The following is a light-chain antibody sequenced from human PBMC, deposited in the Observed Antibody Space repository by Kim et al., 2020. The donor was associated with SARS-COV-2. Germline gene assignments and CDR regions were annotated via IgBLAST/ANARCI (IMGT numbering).Light chain of an antibody. CDR3: KQYYSYPYT. CDR2: AAS. V-gene: IGKV1-8*01. Sequence: AIRMTQSPSSFSASTGDRVTITCRASQGISSYLAWYQQKPGKAPKLLIYAASTLQSGVPSRFRGSGSGTDFTLTISCLQSEDFATYYCKQYYSYPYTFGQGPKLEIK. CDR1: QGISSY. J-gene: IGKJ2*01.